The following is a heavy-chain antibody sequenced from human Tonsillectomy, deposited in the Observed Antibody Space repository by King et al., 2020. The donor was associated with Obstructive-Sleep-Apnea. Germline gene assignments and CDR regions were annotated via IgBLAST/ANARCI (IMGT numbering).Heavy chain of an antibody. CDR1: GFTFSNAW. Sequence: VQLVESGGGLVKPGGSLRLSCAASGFTFSNAWMSWVRQAPGKGLEWVGRIKSKTDGGTTDYAAPVKGRFTISRDDSKNTLYLQMNSLKTEDTAVYYCTTDLRGGYCSSTSCPDYWGQGTLVTVSS. J-gene: IGHJ4*02. CDR3: TTDLRGGYCSSTSCPDY. D-gene: IGHD2-2*01. V-gene: IGHV3-15*01. CDR2: IKSKTDGGTT.